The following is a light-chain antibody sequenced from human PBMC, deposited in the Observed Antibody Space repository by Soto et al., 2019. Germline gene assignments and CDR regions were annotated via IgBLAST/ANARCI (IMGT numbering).Light chain of an antibody. CDR2: RNN. CDR1: SSNIGSNY. V-gene: IGLV1-47*01. J-gene: IGLJ3*02. CDR3: AAWDDSLSGRGV. Sequence: QPVLTQPPSASGTPGQRVTISCSGSSSNIGSNYVYWYQQLPGTAPKLLIYRNNQRPSGVPDRFSGSKSGTSAFLAISGLRSEDEAEYYCAAWDDSLSGRGVFGGGTKLTVL.